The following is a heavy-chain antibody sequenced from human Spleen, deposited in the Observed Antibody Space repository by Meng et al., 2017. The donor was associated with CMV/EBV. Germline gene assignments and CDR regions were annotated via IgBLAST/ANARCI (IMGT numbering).Heavy chain of an antibody. V-gene: IGHV3-20*04. CDR1: GFTFDDYG. D-gene: IGHD3-10*01. Sequence: GESLKISCVAAGFTFDDYGMSWVRQAPGKGLEWVSGINWNGGSTGYAESVKDRFTISRDNAKNSLYLQMNSLRAEDTALYYCSSREYFSYYGVDVWGQGTTVTVSS. CDR3: SSREYFSYYGVDV. CDR2: INWNGGST. J-gene: IGHJ6*02.